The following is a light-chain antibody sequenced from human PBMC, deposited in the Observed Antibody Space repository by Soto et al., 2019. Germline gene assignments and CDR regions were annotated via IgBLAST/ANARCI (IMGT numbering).Light chain of an antibody. CDR2: NAS. CDR3: QQCGSSPWT. Sequence: ENVSTQSPDTLSLSPGERATLSCRASQSVSSSYLAWYQQKPGQAPRLLIYNASSRATGIPDRFSGGGSKTDFALTISRLEPEDFAVYYCQQCGSSPWTFGRGTKVDIK. CDR1: QSVSSSY. V-gene: IGKV3-20*01. J-gene: IGKJ1*01.